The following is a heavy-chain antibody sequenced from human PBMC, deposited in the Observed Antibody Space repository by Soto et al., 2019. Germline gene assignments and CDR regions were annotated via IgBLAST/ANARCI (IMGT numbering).Heavy chain of an antibody. CDR1: GGSISGYY. J-gene: IGHJ2*01. V-gene: IGHV4-59*01. CDR2: IYDSGNS. Sequence: QVQLQESGPGLVKPSETLSLNCTVSGGSISGYYWSWIRLPPGQGLEWIGYIYDSGNSNYNPSLKSRVTISEDTANNQFPLKLTSVTAANTAVYYCARVSSGWDKIKGWHFDLWGRGTLVTVSS. CDR3: ARVSSGWDKIKGWHFDL. D-gene: IGHD6-19*01.